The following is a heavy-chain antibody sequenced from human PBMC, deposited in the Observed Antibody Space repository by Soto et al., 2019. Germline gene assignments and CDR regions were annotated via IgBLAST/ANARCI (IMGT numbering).Heavy chain of an antibody. Sequence: PGGSLRLSCAASGFTFSTYTMAWVRQAPGKGLEWVSAISGSGATTYYADSVKGRFTISRDNSKNTLSLQMNSLRAEDTAVYYCAKRGLAADASPFDFWGPGILVTVAS. CDR1: GFTFSTYT. J-gene: IGHJ4*02. D-gene: IGHD6-13*01. CDR2: ISGSGATT. CDR3: AKRGLAADASPFDF. V-gene: IGHV3-23*01.